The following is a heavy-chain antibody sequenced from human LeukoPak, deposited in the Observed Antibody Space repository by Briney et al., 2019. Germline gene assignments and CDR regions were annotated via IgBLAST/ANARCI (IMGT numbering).Heavy chain of an antibody. CDR2: VYYSGST. J-gene: IGHJ4*02. Sequence: SETLSLTCTVSGGSVNSGSYYWSWIRQPPGKGLEWIGYVYYSGSTNYNPSLKSRVTISVDTSKNQFSLKLTPVTAADTAVYYCARDLGYFPDYWGQGTLVTVSS. CDR3: ARDLGYFPDY. D-gene: IGHD5-18*01. V-gene: IGHV4-61*01. CDR1: GGSVNSGSYY.